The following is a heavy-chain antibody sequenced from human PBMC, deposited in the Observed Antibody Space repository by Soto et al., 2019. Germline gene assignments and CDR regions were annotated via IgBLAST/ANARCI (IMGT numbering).Heavy chain of an antibody. J-gene: IGHJ4*02. CDR2: IYKNGNA. CDR3: ARAAGRTPLGY. CDR1: GAPMTSDGYY. Sequence: VQLQESGPGLVRPSQTLSLTCTVSGAPMTSDGYYWSWIRQHPGKGLEWIGYIYKNGNAYYNPSLSSRPTISVDTSKNQFSLNLSSVTAADTAVYYCARAAGRTPLGYWGQGTLVTVSS. V-gene: IGHV4-31*03. D-gene: IGHD6-25*01.